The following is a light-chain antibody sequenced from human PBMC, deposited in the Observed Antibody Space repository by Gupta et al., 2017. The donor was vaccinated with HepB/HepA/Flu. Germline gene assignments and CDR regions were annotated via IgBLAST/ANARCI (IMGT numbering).Light chain of an antibody. CDR2: DNS. Sequence: SYVLTLPPSVSVAPEETARLTCGGNNVGTKSVHWYQQKPGQAPVLVVFDNSDRPSGIPGRFSGSNTGSTATLTISRVAAGDEADYYCQVWDGSSDHPVVFGGGTKLTVL. CDR1: NVGTKS. CDR3: QVWDGSSDHPVV. J-gene: IGLJ2*01. V-gene: IGLV3-21*02.